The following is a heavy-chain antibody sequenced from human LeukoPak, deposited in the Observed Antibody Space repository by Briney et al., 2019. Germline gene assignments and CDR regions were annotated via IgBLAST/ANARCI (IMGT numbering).Heavy chain of an antibody. CDR2: INNDGNRI. CDR1: GFTVSNSW. Sequence: GGSLRLSCAASGFTVSNSWMFWIRQAPGKGLMYVSEINNDGNRIRYVDSVKGRFTISRDGAKNTLFLQMNSLRDDDTAMYYCARGGLPGGFDYWGQGILVTVSS. J-gene: IGHJ4*02. CDR3: ARGGLPGGFDY. D-gene: IGHD7-27*01. V-gene: IGHV3-74*01.